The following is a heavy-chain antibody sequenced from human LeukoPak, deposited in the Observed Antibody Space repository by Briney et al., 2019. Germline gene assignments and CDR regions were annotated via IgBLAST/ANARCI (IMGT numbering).Heavy chain of an antibody. CDR3: ARVYGRGGGGYAVFEY. CDR2: ISGRGGST. CDR1: GFTFSSYA. Sequence: GGSLRLSCAASGFTFSSYAMSWVRQAPGKGLEWVSAISGRGGSTYYADSVKGRFTISRDNSKNTLYLQMNSLRAEDTAVYYCARVYGRGGGGYAVFEYWGQGALVTVSS. J-gene: IGHJ4*02. V-gene: IGHV3-23*01. D-gene: IGHD6-19*01.